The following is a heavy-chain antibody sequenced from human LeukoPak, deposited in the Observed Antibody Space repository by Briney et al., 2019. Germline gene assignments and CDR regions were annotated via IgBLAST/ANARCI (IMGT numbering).Heavy chain of an antibody. CDR1: GYTFTSNW. CDR3: ARPSRSGTYSLDF. CDR2: IYPADSNT. J-gene: IGHJ4*02. Sequence: GESLKISCKGSGYTFTSNWIGWVRQMPGKGLEWMGIIYPADSNTRFSPSFQSQVTFSVDKSISTAYLQLSSLKASDTAMYYCARPSRSGTYSLDFWGQGTLVTVSS. V-gene: IGHV5-51*01. D-gene: IGHD1-26*01.